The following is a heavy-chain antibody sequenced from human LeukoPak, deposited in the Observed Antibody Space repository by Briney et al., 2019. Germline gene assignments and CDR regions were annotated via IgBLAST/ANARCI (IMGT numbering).Heavy chain of an antibody. Sequence: GSLRLSCAASGFTVSSIHMVWVRQAPGKGLEWVSAISGDGGTISYAASVRGRFTISRDNAKNTLFLQMSSLRAGDTALYYCAKELYGNPSGYWGQGTRVTVSS. J-gene: IGHJ4*02. D-gene: IGHD2-8*01. V-gene: IGHV3-23*01. CDR2: ISGDGGTI. CDR3: AKELYGNPSGY. CDR1: GFTVSSIH.